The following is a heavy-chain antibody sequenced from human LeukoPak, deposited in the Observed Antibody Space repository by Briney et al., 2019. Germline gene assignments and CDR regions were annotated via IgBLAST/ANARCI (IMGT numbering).Heavy chain of an antibody. D-gene: IGHD6-13*01. Sequence: PSETLSLTCTVSGGSISSSSYYWGWIRQPPGKGLAWIGSIYYSGSTYYNPSLKSRVTISVDTSKNQFSLKLSSVTAADTAVYYCARRMVGGIAAAGTIDYWGQGTLVTVSS. CDR1: GGSISSSSYY. CDR3: ARRMVGGIAAAGTIDY. J-gene: IGHJ4*02. CDR2: IYYSGST. V-gene: IGHV4-39*01.